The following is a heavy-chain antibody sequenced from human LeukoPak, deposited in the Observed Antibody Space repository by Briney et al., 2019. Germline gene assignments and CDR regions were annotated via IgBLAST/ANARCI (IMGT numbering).Heavy chain of an antibody. J-gene: IGHJ5*02. CDR2: TYYRSKWYN. Sequence: SQTLSLSCAISGDSVSSNSAAWNWIRQSPSRGLEWLGRTYYRSKWYNDYAVSVKSRITINPDTSKNQFSLQLNSVTPEDTAVYYCARVRYFDWLLKSGWFDPGGQGTLVTVSS. CDR3: ARVRYFDWLLKSGWFDP. V-gene: IGHV6-1*01. D-gene: IGHD3-9*01. CDR1: GDSVSSNSAA.